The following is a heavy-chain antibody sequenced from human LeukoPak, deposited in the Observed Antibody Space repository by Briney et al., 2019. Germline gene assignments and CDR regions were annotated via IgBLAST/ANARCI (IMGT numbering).Heavy chain of an antibody. CDR3: ARGRVYCSSTSCNPDAFDI. CDR2: INHSGST. CDR1: GGSFSGYY. Sequence: SETLSLTCAVYGGSFSGYYWSWIRQPPGKGLEWIGEINHSGSTNYNPSLKSRVTISVDTSKNQFSLKLSSVTAADTAVYYCARGRVYCSSTSCNPDAFDIWGQGTMVTVSS. J-gene: IGHJ3*02. D-gene: IGHD2-2*01. V-gene: IGHV4-34*01.